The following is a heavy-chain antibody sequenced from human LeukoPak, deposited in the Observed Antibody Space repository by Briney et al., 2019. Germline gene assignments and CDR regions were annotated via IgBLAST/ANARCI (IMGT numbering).Heavy chain of an antibody. CDR2: MNPSGST. V-gene: IGHV4-34*01. J-gene: IGHJ6*03. CDR3: ARGRQDVTMIVVVMTAVSYYLDV. CDR1: GGSFSGYY. Sequence: SETLSLTCAVSGGSFSGYYWTWIRQTPEKGLEWIGEMNPSGSTNYNPSLKSRVTISVATSKNQFSLELSSVTAADTAVYYCARGRQDVTMIVVVMTAVSYYLDVWGKGTTVTVS. D-gene: IGHD3-22*01.